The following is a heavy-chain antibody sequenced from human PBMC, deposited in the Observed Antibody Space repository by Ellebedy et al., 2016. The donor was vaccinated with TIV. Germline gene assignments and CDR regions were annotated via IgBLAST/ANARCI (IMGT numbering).Heavy chain of an antibody. CDR2: IHHSGTT. Sequence: MPSETLSLTCTLSGGSFSHIPLTWLRQPPGKGLEGGAEIHHSGTTDYNPSLTHRFTLSEDTASSQFSLNMTPVTAADTALYYGARGRTSYRGDNCRHPTSTVFDIWGQGTTVIVSS. CDR3: ARGRTSYRGDNCRHPTSTVFDI. D-gene: IGHD2-21*01. V-gene: IGHV4-34*01. CDR1: GGSFSHIP. J-gene: IGHJ3*02.